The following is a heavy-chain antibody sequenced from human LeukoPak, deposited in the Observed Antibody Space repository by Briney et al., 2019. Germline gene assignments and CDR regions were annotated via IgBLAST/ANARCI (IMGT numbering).Heavy chain of an antibody. CDR2: IGSSSSTI. CDR3: VRDPDALDY. CDR1: GFTFSSYS. V-gene: IGHV3-48*02. J-gene: IGHJ4*02. Sequence: GGSLRLSCAASGFTFSSYSMNWVRQAPGKGLEWVSYIGSSSSTIYYADSVRGRFTISRDNAKKSLHLQTNSLRDEDTAVYYCVRDPDALDYWGQGTLVTVSS.